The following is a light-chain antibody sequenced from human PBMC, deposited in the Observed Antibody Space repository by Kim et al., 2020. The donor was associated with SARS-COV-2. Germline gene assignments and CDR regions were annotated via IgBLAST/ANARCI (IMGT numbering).Light chain of an antibody. CDR1: QTVTKSY. J-gene: IGKJ4*01. V-gene: IGKV3-20*01. CDR3: QQYAHSPLT. Sequence: LAPGERATLSCRASQTVTKSYLGWYQQKPGQTPRLLIYDASNRATGIPDRFSGSESGTDFTLTISRLEPEDFAVYYCQQYAHSPLTFGGGTKLEI. CDR2: DAS.